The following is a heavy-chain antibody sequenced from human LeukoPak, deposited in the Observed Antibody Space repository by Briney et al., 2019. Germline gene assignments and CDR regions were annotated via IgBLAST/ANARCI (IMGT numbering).Heavy chain of an antibody. CDR2: ISYDGSNK. Sequence: GGSLRLSCAASGFTVSSNYMSWVRQAPGKGLEWVAVISYDGSNKYYADSVKGRFTISRDNSKNTLYLQMNSLRAEDTAVYYCARDIVLRQVYWGQGTLVTVSS. J-gene: IGHJ4*02. V-gene: IGHV3-30-3*01. CDR1: GFTVSSNY. CDR3: ARDIVLRQVY. D-gene: IGHD2-8*01.